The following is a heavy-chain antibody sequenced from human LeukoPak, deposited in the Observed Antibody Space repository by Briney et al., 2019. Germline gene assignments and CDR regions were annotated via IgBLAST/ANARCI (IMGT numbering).Heavy chain of an antibody. D-gene: IGHD3-10*01. Sequence: ASVKVSCKASGYTFTSYDISWVRQATGQGLEWMGWMNPNSGNTGYAQKFQGRVTMTRNTSISTAYTELSSLRSEDTAVYYCARGRSMVRGVISYWGQGTLVTVSS. CDR2: MNPNSGNT. J-gene: IGHJ4*02. CDR3: ARGRSMVRGVISY. CDR1: GYTFTSYD. V-gene: IGHV1-8*01.